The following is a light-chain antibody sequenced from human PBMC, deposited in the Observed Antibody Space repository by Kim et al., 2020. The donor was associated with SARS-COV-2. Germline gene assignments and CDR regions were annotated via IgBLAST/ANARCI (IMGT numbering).Light chain of an antibody. CDR3: QAWDSSTGV. J-gene: IGLJ3*02. V-gene: IGLV3-1*01. Sequence: SLSPGQTASITCSGDKLGDKYVCWYQQKPVQSPVRVIYEDSRRPSGIPERFLGSNSGNTATLTISGTQAMDEADYYCQAWDSSTGVFGGGTQLTVL. CDR2: EDS. CDR1: KLGDKY.